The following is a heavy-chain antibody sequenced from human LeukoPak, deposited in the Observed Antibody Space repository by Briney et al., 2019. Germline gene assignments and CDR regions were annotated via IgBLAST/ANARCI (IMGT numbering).Heavy chain of an antibody. CDR3: ARDMVRGVIVGGIGY. V-gene: IGHV3-21*01. CDR2: ISSSSSYI. Sequence: GGSLRLSCAASGFTFSSYSMNWVRQAPGEGLEWVSSISSSSSYIYYADSVKGRFTISRDNAKNSLYLQMNSLRAEDTAVYYCARDMVRGVIVGGIGYWGQGTLVTVSS. CDR1: GFTFSSYS. J-gene: IGHJ4*02. D-gene: IGHD3-10*01.